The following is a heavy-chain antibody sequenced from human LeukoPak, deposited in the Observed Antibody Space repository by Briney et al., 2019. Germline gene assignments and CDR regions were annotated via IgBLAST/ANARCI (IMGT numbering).Heavy chain of an antibody. V-gene: IGHV5-51*01. Sequence: RGESLNICFKVSGYSFTSYWSCCVRLVPEKGVEWRWTIYPGASHTRHPPSFQGQVTISADKSLSTAYLHSSSLKASDTAMYSCARLSAMVNYYFDSWGQGTLVSVSS. CDR2: IYPGASHT. J-gene: IGHJ4*02. D-gene: IGHD5-18*01. CDR1: GYSFTSYW. CDR3: ARLSAMVNYYFDS.